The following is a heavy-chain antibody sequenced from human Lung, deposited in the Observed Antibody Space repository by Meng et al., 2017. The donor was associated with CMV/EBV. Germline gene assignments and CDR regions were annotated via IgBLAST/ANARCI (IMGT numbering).Heavy chain of an antibody. CDR1: GFSLSTSGVG. D-gene: IGHD6-6*01. V-gene: IGHV2-5*02. CDR3: ARAAARPSDWFDP. Sequence: TLNGSGPTLVKPKQPLPLTCTFSGFSLSTSGVGVGWIRQPPGKALECLAIIYGDDEKRYSPSLESRLTVTKDTSKNQVVLTMTNMVPVDTATYYCARAAARPSDWFDPWGQGTLVTVSS. J-gene: IGHJ5*02. CDR2: IYGDDEK.